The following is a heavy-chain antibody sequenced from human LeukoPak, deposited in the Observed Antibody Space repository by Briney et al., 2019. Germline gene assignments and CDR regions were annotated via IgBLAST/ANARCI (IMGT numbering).Heavy chain of an antibody. J-gene: IGHJ5*02. V-gene: IGHV1-18*01. CDR3: ARDPSNTSGWKTWFDT. Sequence: ASVKVSCKASGYPFNKFGISWVRQAPGQRLEWMGWISCYNGDTHYAQKLQGRVTLTTDTPTTTVYMELRSLGSDDTAVYYCARDPSNTSGWKTWFDTWGQGTPVTVSS. CDR1: GYPFNKFG. D-gene: IGHD6-19*01. CDR2: ISCYNGDT.